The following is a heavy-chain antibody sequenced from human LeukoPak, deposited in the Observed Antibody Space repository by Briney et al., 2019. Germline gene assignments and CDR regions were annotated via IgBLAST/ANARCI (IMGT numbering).Heavy chain of an antibody. CDR1: GFTFDDYA. CDR2: ISGSGGST. V-gene: IGHV3-23*01. Sequence: GGSLRLSCAASGFTFDDYAMHWVRQAPGKGLEWVSAISGSGGSTYYADSVKGRFTISRDNSKNTLYLQMNSLRAEDTAVYYCAKDRDGYLNYWGQGTLVTVSS. D-gene: IGHD6-13*01. CDR3: AKDRDGYLNY. J-gene: IGHJ4*02.